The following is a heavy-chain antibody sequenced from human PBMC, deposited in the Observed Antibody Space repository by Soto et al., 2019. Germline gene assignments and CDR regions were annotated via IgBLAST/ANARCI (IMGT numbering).Heavy chain of an antibody. Sequence: SLRLSCAASGFTFSSYAMSWVRQAPGKGLEWVSAISGSGGSTYYADSVKGRFTISRDNSKNTLYLQMNSLRAEDTAVYYCAKMSGVFCTNGVCYAPFDYWGQGTLVTVSS. CDR1: GFTFSSYA. D-gene: IGHD2-8*01. J-gene: IGHJ4*02. CDR3: AKMSGVFCTNGVCYAPFDY. V-gene: IGHV3-23*01. CDR2: ISGSGGST.